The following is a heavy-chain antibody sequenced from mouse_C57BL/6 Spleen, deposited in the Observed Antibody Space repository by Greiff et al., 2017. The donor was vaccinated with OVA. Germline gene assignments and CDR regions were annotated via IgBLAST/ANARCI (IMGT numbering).Heavy chain of an antibody. CDR1: GYTFTSYG. CDR3: ARGYDYGHMDY. V-gene: IGHV1-81*01. Sequence: VKLMESGAELARPGASVKLSCKASGYTFTSYGISWVKQRTGQGLEWIGEIYPRSGNTYYNEKFKGKATLTADKSSSTAYMELRSLTSEDSAVYFCARGYDYGHMDYWGQGTSVTVSS. D-gene: IGHD2-4*01. J-gene: IGHJ4*01. CDR2: IYPRSGNT.